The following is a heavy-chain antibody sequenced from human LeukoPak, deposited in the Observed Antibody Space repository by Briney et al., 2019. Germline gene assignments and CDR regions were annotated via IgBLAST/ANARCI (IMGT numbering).Heavy chain of an antibody. Sequence: GESLKIPCKGSGYSFTSYWIGWVRQMPGKGLEWMVTIYTGDSDTRYSPPFQGQVTISADKSISTAYLQWSSLKASDTAMYYCARHGTDYYGSVSYQTPFDYWGQGTLVTVSS. CDR2: IYTGDSDT. CDR1: GYSFTSYW. D-gene: IGHD3-10*01. V-gene: IGHV5-51*01. CDR3: ARHGTDYYGSVSYQTPFDY. J-gene: IGHJ4*02.